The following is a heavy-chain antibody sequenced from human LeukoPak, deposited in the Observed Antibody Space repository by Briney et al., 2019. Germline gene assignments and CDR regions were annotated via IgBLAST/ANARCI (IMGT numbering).Heavy chain of an antibody. V-gene: IGHV4-61*02. J-gene: IGHJ5*02. Sequence: SPSETLSLTCTVSGGSISSGSYYWSWIRQPAGKGLEWIGRIYTSGSTYYNPSLKSRVTISVDTSKNQFSLKLSSVTAADTAVYYCARQSSTSPVRFDPWGQGTLVTVSS. D-gene: IGHD2-2*01. CDR1: GGSISSGSYY. CDR2: IYTSGST. CDR3: ARQSSTSPVRFDP.